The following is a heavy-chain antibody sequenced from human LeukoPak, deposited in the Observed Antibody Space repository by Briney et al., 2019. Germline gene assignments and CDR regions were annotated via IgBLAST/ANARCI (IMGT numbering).Heavy chain of an antibody. V-gene: IGHV4-34*01. J-gene: IGHJ5*02. D-gene: IGHD3-22*01. CDR2: INHSGST. Sequence: SETLSLTCAVYGGSFSGYYWSWIRQPPGKGLEWIGEINHSGSTNYNPSLKSRVTISVDTSKNQFSLKLSSVTAADTAVYYCARRLLLPLRAFDPWGQGTLVTVSS. CDR1: GGSFSGYY. CDR3: ARRLLLPLRAFDP.